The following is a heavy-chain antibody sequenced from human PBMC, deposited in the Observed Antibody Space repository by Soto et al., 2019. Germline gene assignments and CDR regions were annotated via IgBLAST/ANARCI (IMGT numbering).Heavy chain of an antibody. V-gene: IGHV1-69*13. CDR3: ARSTPREIESTYYYYYYGMDV. CDR2: IIPIFGTA. CDR1: GGTFSSYA. J-gene: IGHJ6*02. Sequence: SVKVSCKASGGTFSSYAISWVRQAPGQRLEWMGGIIPIFGTANYAQKFQGRVTITADESTSTAYMELSSLRSEDTAVYYCARSTPREIESTYYYYYYGMDVWGQGTTVTVSS.